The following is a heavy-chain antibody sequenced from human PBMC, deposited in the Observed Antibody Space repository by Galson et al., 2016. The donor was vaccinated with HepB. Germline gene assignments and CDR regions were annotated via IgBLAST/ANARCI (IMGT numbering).Heavy chain of an antibody. CDR1: NGSFRGYY. CDR2: INYSGTT. CDR3: ARGRGNLDF. V-gene: IGHV4-34*01. Sequence: SETLSLTCAVYNGSFRGYYWSWIRQPPGRGLEWIGEINYSGTTNYNPSLKSRLTISVDTSNKQFSLKLKSVTAADTAIYYCARGRGNLDFWGQGILATVSS. J-gene: IGHJ4*02. D-gene: IGHD1-14*01.